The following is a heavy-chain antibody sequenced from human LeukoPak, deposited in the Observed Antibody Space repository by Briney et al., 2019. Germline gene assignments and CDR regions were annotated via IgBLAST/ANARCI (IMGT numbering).Heavy chain of an antibody. CDR3: ARDPASSGWFYYFDY. D-gene: IGHD6-19*01. V-gene: IGHV3-7*01. Sequence: GGSLRLSCAASGFTFSSYWMSWVRQAPGKGLEWVANIKQDGSEKYYVDSVKGRFTISRDNAKNSLYLQMNSLRAEDTAVYYCARDPASSGWFYYFDYWGQGTLVTVSS. J-gene: IGHJ4*02. CDR2: IKQDGSEK. CDR1: GFTFSSYW.